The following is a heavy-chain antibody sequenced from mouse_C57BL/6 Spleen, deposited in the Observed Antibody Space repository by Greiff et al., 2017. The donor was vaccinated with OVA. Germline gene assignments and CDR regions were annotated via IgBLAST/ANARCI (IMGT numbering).Heavy chain of an antibody. V-gene: IGHV5-6*02. CDR2: ISSGGSYT. Sequence: EVMLVESGGDLVKPGGSLKLSCAASGFTFSSYGMSWVRQTPDKRLEWVATISSGGSYTYYPDSVKGRFTISRDNAKNTLYLQMSSLKSEDTAMYYCARRPITTVVAYYFDYWGQGTTLTVSS. J-gene: IGHJ2*01. CDR1: GFTFSSYG. D-gene: IGHD1-1*01. CDR3: ARRPITTVVAYYFDY.